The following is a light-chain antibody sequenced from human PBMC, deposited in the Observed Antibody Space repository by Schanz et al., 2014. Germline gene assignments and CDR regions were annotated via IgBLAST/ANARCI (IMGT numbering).Light chain of an antibody. CDR1: SSDIGNYNL. CDR2: EVS. V-gene: IGLV2-23*02. Sequence: QSALTQPASVSGSPGQSITISCTGTSSDIGNYNLVSWYQQHPGKAPKVMIYEVSKWPSGVPDRFSGSKSGNTASLTISGLQAEDEADYYCCSYAGSSWVFGGGTKLTVL. J-gene: IGLJ3*02. CDR3: CSYAGSSWV.